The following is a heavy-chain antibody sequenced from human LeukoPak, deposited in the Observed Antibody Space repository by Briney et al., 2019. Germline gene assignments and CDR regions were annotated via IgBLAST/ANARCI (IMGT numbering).Heavy chain of an antibody. CDR1: GFTFSSYT. J-gene: IGHJ4*02. Sequence: GGSLRLSCVASGFTFSSYTMNWVRQAPGKGLEWVSSISWRSSYISYADSVKGRLTISRDNAKNSLFLQMNSLRAEDTAVYYCSRDKATSTIGDYLDYWGQGTLVTVSP. V-gene: IGHV3-21*01. D-gene: IGHD5-24*01. CDR2: ISWRSSYI. CDR3: SRDKATSTIGDYLDY.